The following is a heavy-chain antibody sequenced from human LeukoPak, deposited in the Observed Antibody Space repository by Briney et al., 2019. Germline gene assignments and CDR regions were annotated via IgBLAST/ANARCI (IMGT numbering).Heavy chain of an antibody. V-gene: IGHV4-39*01. CDR2: IYYSGST. CDR3: ARGPYSWLAGSPSAGFDY. Sequence: SETLSLTCTVSGGSISSSSYYWGWIRQPPGQGREWIGTIYYSGSTYYNPSLKSRVTISVDTSKNQFSLNLSSVTAADTAVYYCARGPYSWLAGSPSAGFDYWGQGTLVTVSS. D-gene: IGHD6-19*01. CDR1: GGSISSSSYY. J-gene: IGHJ4*02.